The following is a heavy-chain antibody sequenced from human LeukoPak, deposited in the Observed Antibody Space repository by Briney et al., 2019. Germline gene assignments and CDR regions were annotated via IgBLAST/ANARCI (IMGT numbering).Heavy chain of an antibody. J-gene: IGHJ3*02. V-gene: IGHV4-59*01. D-gene: IGHD2-2*01. CDR1: GGSISSYH. Sequence: SETLSLTCTVSGGSISSYHWSWIRQPPGKGLEWIGYIYYSGSTNYNASLKSRVTISVDTSKNQFSLKLSSVTAADTAVYYCARDGRIRGYCSSTSCHSVDAFDIWGLGTMVTVSS. CDR3: ARDGRIRGYCSSTSCHSVDAFDI. CDR2: IYYSGST.